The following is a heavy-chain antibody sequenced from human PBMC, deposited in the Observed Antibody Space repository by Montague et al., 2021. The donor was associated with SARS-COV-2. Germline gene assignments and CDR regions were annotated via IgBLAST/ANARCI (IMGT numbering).Heavy chain of an antibody. J-gene: IGHJ4*02. CDR1: GGSNSSCY. D-gene: IGHD2-15*01. V-gene: IGHV4-59*08. Sequence: SETLSLTCTVYGGSNSSCYRSWFRQPAGKGLEWIGYISDSGSTNYNPSPTSRVTMSVDTSKNQFSLKVNSVTAADTAVYYCARHYSATLPAVYWGQGTLVTVSS. CDR3: ARHYSATLPAVY. CDR2: ISDSGST.